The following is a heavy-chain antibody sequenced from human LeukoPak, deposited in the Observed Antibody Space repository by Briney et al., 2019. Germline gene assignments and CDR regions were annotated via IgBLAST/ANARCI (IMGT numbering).Heavy chain of an antibody. Sequence: SETLSLTCTVSGGSISYYYWSWIRQSPGKGLEWNGYIYYSGTTNYNPSLKSRVTISVDTSKHQFSLQLRSVTAADTAVYYCAREDPQTTVPEGMDVWGQGTTVTVSS. D-gene: IGHD4-17*01. CDR2: IYYSGTT. J-gene: IGHJ6*02. CDR3: AREDPQTTVPEGMDV. CDR1: GGSISYYY. V-gene: IGHV4-59*01.